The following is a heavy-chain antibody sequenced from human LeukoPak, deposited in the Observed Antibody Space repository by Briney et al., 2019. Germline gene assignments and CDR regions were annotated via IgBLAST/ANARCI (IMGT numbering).Heavy chain of an antibody. V-gene: IGHV3-11*01. CDR3: ARLIAAAGTRWFDP. Sequence: GGSLRLSCAASGVNFSDYYMSWIRQAPGKGLEWVSHISSSGSTIYYADSVKGRFTISRDNAKNSLYLQMNSLRAEDTAVYYCARLIAAAGTRWFDPWGQGTLVTVSS. CDR2: ISSSGSTI. J-gene: IGHJ5*02. CDR1: GVNFSDYY. D-gene: IGHD6-13*01.